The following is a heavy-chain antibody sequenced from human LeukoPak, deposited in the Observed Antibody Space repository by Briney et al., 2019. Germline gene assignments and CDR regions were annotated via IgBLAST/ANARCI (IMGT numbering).Heavy chain of an antibody. D-gene: IGHD1-26*01. CDR3: AKVPYSGSYYGIDY. CDR2: ISGSGGST. V-gene: IGHV3-23*01. J-gene: IGHJ4*02. Sequence: GGSLRLSCAGSGFTFSNSILSWVRQAPGKGLEWVSAISGSGGSTYYADSVKGRFTISRDNSKNTLYLQMNSLRAEDTAVYYCAKVPYSGSYYGIDYWGQGTLVTVSS. CDR1: GFTFSNSI.